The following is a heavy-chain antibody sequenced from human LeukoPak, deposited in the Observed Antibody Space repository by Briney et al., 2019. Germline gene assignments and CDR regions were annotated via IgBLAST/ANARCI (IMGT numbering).Heavy chain of an antibody. Sequence: GGSLRLSCAASGFTFSSYAMHWVRQAPGKGLEWVAVTSYDGSNKYYADSVKGRFTISRDNSKNTLYLQMNSLRAEDTAVYYCARGDIQLWSPLDIWGQGTMVTASS. D-gene: IGHD5-18*01. CDR3: ARGDIQLWSPLDI. CDR1: GFTFSSYA. V-gene: IGHV3-30-3*01. J-gene: IGHJ3*02. CDR2: TSYDGSNK.